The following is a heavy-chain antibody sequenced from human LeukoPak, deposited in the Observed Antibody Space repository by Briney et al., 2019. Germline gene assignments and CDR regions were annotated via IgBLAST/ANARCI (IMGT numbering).Heavy chain of an antibody. J-gene: IGHJ4*02. V-gene: IGHV4-34*01. D-gene: IGHD2-21*02. CDR1: GGSFSGYY. CDR2: INHSGST. Sequence: PSETLSLTCAAYGGSFSGYYWSWIRQPPGKGLEWIGEINHSGSTNYNPSLKSRVTISVDTSKNQFSLKLSSVTAADTAVYYCARDYCGGDCNSYYFDYWGQGTLVTVSS. CDR3: ARDYCGGDCNSYYFDY.